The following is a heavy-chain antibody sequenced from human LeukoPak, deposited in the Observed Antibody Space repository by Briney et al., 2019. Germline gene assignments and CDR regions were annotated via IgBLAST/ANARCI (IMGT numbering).Heavy chain of an antibody. Sequence: PSETLSLTCAVYGGSFSGYYWSWIRQPPGKGLEWIGEINHSGSTNYNPSLKSRVTISVDTSKNQFSLKLSSVTAADTAVYYCARGREIAAIVGWFDPWGQGTPVTVSS. CDR2: INHSGST. CDR3: ARGREIAAIVGWFDP. J-gene: IGHJ5*02. V-gene: IGHV4-34*01. D-gene: IGHD6-13*01. CDR1: GGSFSGYY.